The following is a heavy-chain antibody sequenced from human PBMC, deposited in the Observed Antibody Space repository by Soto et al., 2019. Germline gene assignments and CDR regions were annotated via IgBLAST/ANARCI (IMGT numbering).Heavy chain of an antibody. D-gene: IGHD3-9*01. CDR2: IYYSGST. V-gene: IGHV4-31*03. Sequence: QVQLQESGPGLVKPSQTLSLTCTVSGGSISSGGYYWSWIRQHPGKGLEWIGYIYYSGSTYYNPSLKSRVTISVDTSKNQFSLKLSSVTAADTAVYYCARGTYLYDILTGYSSLYYFDYWGQGTLVTVSS. CDR1: GGSISSGGYY. J-gene: IGHJ4*02. CDR3: ARGTYLYDILTGYSSLYYFDY.